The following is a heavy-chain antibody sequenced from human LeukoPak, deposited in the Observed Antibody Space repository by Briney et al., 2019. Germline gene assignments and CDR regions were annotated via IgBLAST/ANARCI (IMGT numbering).Heavy chain of an antibody. V-gene: IGHV4-59*08. J-gene: IGHJ4*02. CDR1: SGSISSYY. CDR3: AGGRYYDSSGYYPLDY. CDR2: IYYSGST. D-gene: IGHD3-22*01. Sequence: SETLSLTCSVSSGSISSYYWSWIRQPPGKGLEWIGYIYYSGSTNYNPSLKSRVTISVDTSKNQFSLKLSSVTAADTAVYYRAGGRYYDSSGYYPLDYWGQGTLVTVSS.